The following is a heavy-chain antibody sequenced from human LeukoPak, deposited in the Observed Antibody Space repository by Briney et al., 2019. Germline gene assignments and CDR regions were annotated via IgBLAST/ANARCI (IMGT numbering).Heavy chain of an antibody. V-gene: IGHV3-30*02. CDR2: IRYDGSNK. CDR1: GFTFSNYG. D-gene: IGHD6-25*01. Sequence: GGSLRLSCAASGFTFSNYGMHWVRQAPGKGLEWVTFIRYDGSNKYYADSVKGRFTISRDNSRSTVDLQMNSLRVEDTGIYYCARDEIPSGTWGQGTMVIVSS. CDR3: ARDEIPSGT. J-gene: IGHJ3*01.